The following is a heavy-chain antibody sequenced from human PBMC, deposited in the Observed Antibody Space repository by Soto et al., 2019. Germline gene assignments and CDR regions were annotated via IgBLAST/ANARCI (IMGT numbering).Heavy chain of an antibody. D-gene: IGHD5-12*01. J-gene: IGHJ4*02. CDR2: VRGNGDPP. Sequence: GGSLRLSCSASGFTFSSYAMHWVRQAPGKGLEYVSGVRGNGDPPFYEDSVKGRFTISRDNSKNTLYLQMSSLSADDTAVYYCVKSRGGNNFDFFDWGQGALVTVSS. V-gene: IGHV3-64D*06. CDR1: GFTFSSYA. CDR3: VKSRGGNNFDFFD.